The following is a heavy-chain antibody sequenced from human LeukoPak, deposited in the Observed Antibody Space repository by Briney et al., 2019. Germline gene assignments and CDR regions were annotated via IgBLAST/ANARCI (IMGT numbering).Heavy chain of an antibody. CDR3: AKDWGTTGTTGWLFDS. CDR1: GFSFSTYA. CDR2: ISGSGDTT. V-gene: IGHV3-23*01. D-gene: IGHD1-1*01. Sequence: TGGSLRLSCAASGFSFSTYAMTCVRQAPGKGLEWVSSISGSGDTTYYADSVKGRFTISRDNSKNTLYLQMNSLGAEDTAVYYCAKDWGTTGTTGWLFDSWGQGTLVTVSS. J-gene: IGHJ4*02.